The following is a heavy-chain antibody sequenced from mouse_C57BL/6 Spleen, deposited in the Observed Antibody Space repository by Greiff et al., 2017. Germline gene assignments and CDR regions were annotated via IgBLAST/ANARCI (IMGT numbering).Heavy chain of an antibody. CDR2: IRLKSDNYAT. J-gene: IGHJ2*01. Sequence: EVKLMESGGGLVQPGGSMKLSCVASGFTFSNYWMNWVRQSPEKGLEWVAQIRLKSDNYATHYAESVKGRFTISRDDSKSSVYLQMNNLRDEDTGIYYYTVWYSYFDYWGQGTTLTVSS. V-gene: IGHV6-3*01. D-gene: IGHD1-1*02. CDR3: TVWYSYFDY. CDR1: GFTFSNYW.